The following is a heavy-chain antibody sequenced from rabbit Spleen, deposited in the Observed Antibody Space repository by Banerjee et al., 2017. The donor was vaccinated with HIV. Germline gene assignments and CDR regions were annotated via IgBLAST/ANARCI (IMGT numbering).Heavy chain of an antibody. CDR1: GIDFSSNYY. CDR3: ARSDFGYDYAHNL. V-gene: IGHV1S40*01. CDR2: IWTGSGN. J-gene: IGHJ4*01. D-gene: IGHD6-1*01. Sequence: QSLEESGGDLVKPGASLTLTCKASGIDFSSNYYMCWVRQALGMGLEWIACIWTGSGNYYASWAKGRFTISKTSSTTVTLQMTSLTAADTATYFCARSDFGYDYAHNLWGPGTLVTVS.